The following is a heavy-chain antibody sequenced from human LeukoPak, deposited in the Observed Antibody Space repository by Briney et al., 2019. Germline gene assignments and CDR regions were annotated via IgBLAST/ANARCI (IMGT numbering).Heavy chain of an antibody. D-gene: IGHD2/OR15-2a*01. Sequence: ASVKVSCKASGGTFSSYAISWVRQAPGQGLEWMGRIIPIFGTANYAQKFQGRVTITTDESTSTAYMELSSLRSEDTAVYYCARDVIGWFDPWGQGTLVTVSS. CDR1: GGTFSSYA. CDR2: IIPIFGTA. CDR3: ARDVIGWFDP. V-gene: IGHV1-69*05. J-gene: IGHJ5*02.